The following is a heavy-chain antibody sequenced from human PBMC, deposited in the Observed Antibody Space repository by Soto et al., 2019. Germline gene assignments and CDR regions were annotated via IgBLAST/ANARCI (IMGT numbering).Heavy chain of an antibody. J-gene: IGHJ3*02. V-gene: IGHV3-23*01. CDR2: ISRSGGTT. Sequence: EVPLLESGGGLVQPGGSLTLSCAATGFTFSYSGMNWVRQAPGKGLEWVSTISRSGGTTYYADSVRGRFTISRDNSKNTVYLQIDSLRAEDTAIFYCARDAGYSSAGHDVFDIWGQGTMVTVSS. CDR1: GFTFSYSG. CDR3: ARDAGYSSAGHDVFDI. D-gene: IGHD6-19*01.